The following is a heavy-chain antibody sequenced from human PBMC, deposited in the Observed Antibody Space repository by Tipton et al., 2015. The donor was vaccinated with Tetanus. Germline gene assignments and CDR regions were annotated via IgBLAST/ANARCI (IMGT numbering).Heavy chain of an antibody. D-gene: IGHD3/OR15-3a*01. J-gene: IGHJ6*03. CDR2: INRNGGGK. V-gene: IGHV3-7*01. CDR3: ARDRGEDWTNFYYMDV. CDR1: GFRFSYSG. Sequence: SLRLSCAASGFRFSYSGMHWVRQAPGKGLEWVANINRNGGGKYYVDSVKGRFTISRDEAKKSVYLEMSSLTVGDTAVYYCARDRGEDWTNFYYMDVWGKGATVIVSS.